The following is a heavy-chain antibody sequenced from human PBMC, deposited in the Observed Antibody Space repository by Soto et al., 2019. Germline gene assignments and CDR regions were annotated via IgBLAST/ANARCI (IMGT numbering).Heavy chain of an antibody. D-gene: IGHD1-26*01. Sequence: SQTLSLTCAISGDSVSSNSATWNWIRQSPSRGLEWLGRTYYRSKWYSDYAVSVKSRITINPDTSKNQFSLQLNSVTPEDTAVYYCARAAYSGSYQGYFDYWGQGALVTVSS. CDR1: GDSVSSNSAT. CDR2: TYYRSKWYS. V-gene: IGHV6-1*01. CDR3: ARAAYSGSYQGYFDY. J-gene: IGHJ4*02.